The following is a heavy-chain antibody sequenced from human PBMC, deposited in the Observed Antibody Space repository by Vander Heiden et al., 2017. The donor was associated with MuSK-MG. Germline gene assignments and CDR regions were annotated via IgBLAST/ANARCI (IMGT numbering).Heavy chain of an antibody. CDR2: IIPIFGTA. CDR1: GGPFSSYA. D-gene: IGHD3-16*02. V-gene: IGHV1-69*06. CDR3: AISSSYYDYIWGSYRLGAFDI. J-gene: IGHJ3*02. Sequence: QVQLVQSGAEVKKPGSSVKVSCKASGGPFSSYAISWVRQAPGQGLEWMGGIIPIFGTANYAQKFQGRVTITADKSTSTAYMELSSLRSEDTAVYYCAISSSYYDYIWGSYRLGAFDIWGQGTMVTVSS.